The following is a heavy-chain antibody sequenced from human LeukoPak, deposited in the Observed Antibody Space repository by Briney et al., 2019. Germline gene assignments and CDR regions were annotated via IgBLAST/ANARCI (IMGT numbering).Heavy chain of an antibody. CDR2: IKPDGSGK. V-gene: IGHV3-7*05. J-gene: IGHJ2*01. Sequence: GGSLRLSCAASGFTFSRYWMTWVRQAPGKGLEWVANIKPDGSGKSYVDSVKGRITISRDNAEKSLYLEMNSLRVEDTAVYYCASPLLESGGNVHFGLWGRGTLVTVSS. CDR3: ASPLLESGGNVHFGL. D-gene: IGHD4-23*01. CDR1: GFTFSRYW.